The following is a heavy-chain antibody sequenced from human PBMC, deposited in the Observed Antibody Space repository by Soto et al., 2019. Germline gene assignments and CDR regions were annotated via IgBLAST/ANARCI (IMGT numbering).Heavy chain of an antibody. CDR3: ARVGGGLTVTMLRESGFRINHFDY. J-gene: IGHJ4*02. Sequence: QVQLQQWGAGLLKPSETLSLTCAVYGGSFSGYYWSWIRQPPGKGLEWIGEINHSGSTNYNPSLKSRVTISVDTSKNQFSLKRSSVPAADTAVYFCARVGGGLTVTMLRESGFRINHFDYWGPGTLVTVSS. CDR1: GGSFSGYY. D-gene: IGHD3-10*01. CDR2: INHSGST. V-gene: IGHV4-34*01.